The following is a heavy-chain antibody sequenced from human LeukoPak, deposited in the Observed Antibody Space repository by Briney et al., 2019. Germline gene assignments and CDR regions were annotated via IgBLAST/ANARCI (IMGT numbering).Heavy chain of an antibody. CDR1: GFTFDDYG. D-gene: IGHD5-18*01. V-gene: IGHV3-20*04. CDR3: ARENPAMVTWEAYAFDI. Sequence: PGGSLRLSCAASGFTFDDYGMSWVRQAPGKGLEWVSGINWNGGSTGYADSVKGRFTISRDNAKNSLYLQMNSLRAEDTALYYCARENPAMVTWEAYAFDIWGQGTMATVSS. J-gene: IGHJ3*02. CDR2: INWNGGST.